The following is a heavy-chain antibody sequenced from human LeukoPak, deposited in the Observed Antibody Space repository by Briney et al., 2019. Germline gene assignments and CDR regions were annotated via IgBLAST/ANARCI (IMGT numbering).Heavy chain of an antibody. J-gene: IGHJ4*02. V-gene: IGHV4-34*01. Sequence: PSETLSLTCAVYGASFSGYYWSWIRQPPGKGLEWIGEINHSGSTNYNPSLKSRVTISVDTSKNQFSLKLSSVTAADTAVYYCARAEFSGSSSFFDYWGQGTLVTVSA. CDR1: GASFSGYY. D-gene: IGHD1-26*01. CDR3: ARAEFSGSSSFFDY. CDR2: INHSGST.